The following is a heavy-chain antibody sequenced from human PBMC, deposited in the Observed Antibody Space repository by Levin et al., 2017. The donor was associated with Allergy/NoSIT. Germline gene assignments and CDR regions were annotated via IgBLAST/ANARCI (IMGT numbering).Heavy chain of an antibody. D-gene: IGHD2-8*01. Sequence: SETLSLTCAVYGGSFSGYYWSWIRQPPGTGLEWIGEISHSGSTKYNPSLKSRVTVSADTSTNQYSLKLSSVTAADTAVYYCARVNTVLRELYWGQGTLVTVSS. J-gene: IGHJ4*02. CDR2: ISHSGST. CDR3: ARVNTVLRELY. CDR1: GGSFSGYY. V-gene: IGHV4-34*01.